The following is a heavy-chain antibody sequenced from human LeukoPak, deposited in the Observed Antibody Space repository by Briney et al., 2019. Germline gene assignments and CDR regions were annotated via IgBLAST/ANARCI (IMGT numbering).Heavy chain of an antibody. D-gene: IGHD3-10*01. Sequence: SETLSLTCTVSGGSISSSSYYWGWIRQPPGKGLEWIGSIYYSGSTYYNPSLKSRVTISVDTSKNQFSLKLSSVTAADTAVYYCARVPNYYGSGSYGMDVWGQGTTVTVSS. J-gene: IGHJ6*02. V-gene: IGHV4-39*01. CDR2: IYYSGST. CDR3: ARVPNYYGSGSYGMDV. CDR1: GGSISSSSYY.